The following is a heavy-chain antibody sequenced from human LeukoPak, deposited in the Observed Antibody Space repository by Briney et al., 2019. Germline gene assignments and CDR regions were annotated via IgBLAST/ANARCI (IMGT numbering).Heavy chain of an antibody. CDR2: IRYDGSNK. J-gene: IGHJ3*01. CDR1: GFTFSSYG. V-gene: IGHV3-30*02. D-gene: IGHD3-3*01. Sequence: PGGSLRLSCAASGFTFSSYGMHWVRQARGKGLEWVAFIRYDGSNKYYADSAKGRFTISRDNSKNTLYLQMNSLRAEDTAVYYCARDPSYDFWSGYYGVDGLDVWGQGTMVTVSS. CDR3: ARDPSYDFWSGYYGVDGLDV.